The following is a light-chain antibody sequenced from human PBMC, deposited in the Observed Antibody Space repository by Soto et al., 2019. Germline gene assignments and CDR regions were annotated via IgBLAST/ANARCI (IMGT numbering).Light chain of an antibody. CDR2: SVN. J-gene: IGLJ3*02. CDR3: SPYTSNNTPWV. CDR1: SSDIGGYNY. V-gene: IGLV2-14*03. Sequence: QSALTQPASVSGSPGQSITISCTGTSSDIGGYNYVSWYQRHPGKAPKLMISSVNIRPSGVSNRFSGSKSGNTASLTISGLQAEDEADYYCSPYTSNNTPWVFSGGTKLTVL.